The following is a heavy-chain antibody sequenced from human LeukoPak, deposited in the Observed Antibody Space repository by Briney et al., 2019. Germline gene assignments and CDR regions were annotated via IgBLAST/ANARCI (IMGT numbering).Heavy chain of an antibody. J-gene: IGHJ6*03. CDR1: GFTFSSYS. Sequence: GGSLRLSCAASGFTFSSYSMNWARQAPGKGLEWVSYISYSSSTIYYADSVKGRFTISRDNGKNSLYLQMNSLRAEDTAVYYCARDKLRGSAGNYYYMDVWGKGTTVTVSS. CDR3: ARDKLRGSAGNYYYMDV. CDR2: ISYSSSTI. D-gene: IGHD1-26*01. V-gene: IGHV3-48*01.